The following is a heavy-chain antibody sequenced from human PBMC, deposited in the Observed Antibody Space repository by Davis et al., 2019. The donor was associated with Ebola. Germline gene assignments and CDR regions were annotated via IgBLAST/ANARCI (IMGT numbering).Heavy chain of an antibody. J-gene: IGHJ3*01. CDR1: PYIFKNYW. Sequence: GESLKISCTIPPYIFKNYWIGWVRQAPGKGLEWVGVIYPDDSETKYSPSLQCQVTISADTSINTAYLEWSALKASDSAMYFCARQDYGTRGHDTFDVWGQGAMIIVSS. V-gene: IGHV5-51*01. D-gene: IGHD3-16*01. CDR2: IYPDDSET. CDR3: ARQDYGTRGHDTFDV.